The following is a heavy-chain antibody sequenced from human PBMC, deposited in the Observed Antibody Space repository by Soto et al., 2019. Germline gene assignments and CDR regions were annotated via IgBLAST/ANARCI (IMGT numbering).Heavy chain of an antibody. CDR2: IDPSDSYT. V-gene: IGHV5-10-1*01. J-gene: IGHJ3*02. D-gene: IGHD4-17*01. Sequence: GESLKISCKGSGYSFTSYWISWVRQMPGKGLEWMGRIDPSDSYTNYSPSFQGHVTISADKSISTAYLPWSSLKASDTAMYYCARLTDTVTNAFDIWGQGTMVTVSS. CDR3: ARLTDTVTNAFDI. CDR1: GYSFTSYW.